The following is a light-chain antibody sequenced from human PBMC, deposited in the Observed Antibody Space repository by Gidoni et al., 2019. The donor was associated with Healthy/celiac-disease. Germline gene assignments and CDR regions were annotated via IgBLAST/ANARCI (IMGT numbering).Light chain of an antibody. V-gene: IGKV1-12*01. CDR2: AAS. CDR3: QQANSFPT. J-gene: IGKJ4*01. CDR1: QGISSW. Sequence: DTQMTQSPSSVSASVGDRVTITGRASQGISSWLDWYQQKPGKAPKLLVSAASSLQSGVPSRFSGSGSETDFTLTISSLQPKDFATYYCQQANSFPTFGGGTKVEIK.